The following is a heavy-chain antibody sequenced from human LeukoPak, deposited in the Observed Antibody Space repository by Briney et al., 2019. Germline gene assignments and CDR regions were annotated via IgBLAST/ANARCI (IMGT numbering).Heavy chain of an antibody. V-gene: IGHV3-21*01. D-gene: IGHD5-18*01. CDR1: GFTFSSYS. CDR3: ARDADVDTAMVHYFDY. Sequence: PGGSLRLSCAASGFTFSSYSMNWVRQAPGKGLERVSSISSSSSYIYYADSVKGRFTISRDNAKNSLYLQMNSLRAEDTAVYYCARDADVDTAMVHYFDYWGQGTLVTVSS. J-gene: IGHJ4*02. CDR2: ISSSSSYI.